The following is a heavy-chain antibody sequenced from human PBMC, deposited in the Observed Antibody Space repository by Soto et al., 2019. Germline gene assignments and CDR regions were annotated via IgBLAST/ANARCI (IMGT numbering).Heavy chain of an antibody. J-gene: IGHJ6*02. Sequence: GESLKISCKGSGYSFTSYWIGWVRQMPGKGLEWMGIIYPGDSDTRYSPSFQGQATISADKSISTAYLQWSSLKASDTAMYYCARDSAVAGRHYYYYYGMDVWGQGTTVTVSS. V-gene: IGHV5-51*01. CDR3: ARDSAVAGRHYYYYYGMDV. CDR2: IYPGDSDT. CDR1: GYSFTSYW. D-gene: IGHD6-19*01.